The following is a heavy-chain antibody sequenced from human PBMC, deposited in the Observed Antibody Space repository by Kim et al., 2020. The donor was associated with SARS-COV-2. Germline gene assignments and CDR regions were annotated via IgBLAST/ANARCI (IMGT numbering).Heavy chain of an antibody. J-gene: IGHJ4*02. CDR1: GFTFSTYA. CDR2: VSGSGDSA. Sequence: GGSLRLSCAASGFTFSTYAMSWVRQAPGKGLDWVSAVSGSGDSAYYADSVKGRFTISRDNSKNMVYLQMNSLRAEDTARYDCVIRYCRSGGCYPGYWGQG. V-gene: IGHV3-23*01. CDR3: VIRYCRSGGCYPGY. D-gene: IGHD2-15*01.